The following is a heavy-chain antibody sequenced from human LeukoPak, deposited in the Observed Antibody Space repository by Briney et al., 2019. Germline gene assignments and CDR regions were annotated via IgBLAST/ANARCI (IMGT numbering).Heavy chain of an antibody. D-gene: IGHD1-26*01. J-gene: IGHJ5*02. CDR3: ARDNSQGDSAWWFDP. V-gene: IGHV1-46*01. Sequence: ASVKVSCKASGYTFTNNYMHWVRQAPGLGLEWMGIINPSGDNTWYAQKFQGRVTMTRDMATSTDYMEVSSLKSEDTAVYYCARDNSQGDSAWWFDPWGQGTLVTVSS. CDR1: GYTFTNNY. CDR2: INPSGDNT.